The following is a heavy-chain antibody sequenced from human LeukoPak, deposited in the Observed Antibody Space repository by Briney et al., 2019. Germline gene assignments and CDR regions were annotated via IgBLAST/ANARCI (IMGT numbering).Heavy chain of an antibody. CDR1: GGSFSTYY. V-gene: IGHV4-34*01. Sequence: PSETLSLTCAVYGGSFSTYYWNWIRQPPRKGLEWMGEINHSGSTDYNPSLKTRVTISVAMSKNQFYFKLTSVSAADRAVYYCARGGWWDNWNRFDPWGQGTLVTVSS. CDR2: INHSGST. D-gene: IGHD1-1*01. CDR3: ARGGWWDNWNRFDP. J-gene: IGHJ5*02.